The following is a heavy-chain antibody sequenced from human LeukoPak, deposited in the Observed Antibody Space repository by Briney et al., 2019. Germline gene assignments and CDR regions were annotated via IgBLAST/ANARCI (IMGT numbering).Heavy chain of an antibody. J-gene: IGHJ4*02. CDR3: ASRTSGWYYDY. Sequence: RGSLRLSCAASGFTFSNYAMHWVRQAPRKGLEYVSAISSSGGATYYAKSVKGRFIISRDNSKDTLYLQMGSLRVDDMAVYYCASRTSGWYYDYWGQGSLVTVSS. V-gene: IGHV3-64*01. CDR2: ISSSGGAT. D-gene: IGHD6-19*01. CDR1: GFTFSNYA.